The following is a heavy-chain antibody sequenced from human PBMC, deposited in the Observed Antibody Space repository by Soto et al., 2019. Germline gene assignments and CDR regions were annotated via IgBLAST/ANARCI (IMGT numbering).Heavy chain of an antibody. CDR1: GGTFSSYA. CDR2: IIPIFGTA. CDR3: ARVRSILTYHNSFGI. V-gene: IGHV1-69*01. D-gene: IGHD3-9*01. J-gene: IGHJ3*02. Sequence: QVQLVQSGAEVQKPGSSVKVSCKASGGTFSSYAISWVRQAPGQGLEWMGGIIPIFGTANYAQKFQGRVTSTADESTSTAYRELRRLRAEDTAVYYCARVRSILTYHNSFGIWGQGTMVTVSS.